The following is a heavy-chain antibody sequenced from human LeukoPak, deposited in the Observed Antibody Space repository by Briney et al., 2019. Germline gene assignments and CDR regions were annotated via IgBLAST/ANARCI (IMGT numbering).Heavy chain of an antibody. V-gene: IGHV3-23*01. D-gene: IGHD6-19*01. CDR3: AKEVRSSSGWYSDY. CDR1: GFTFSTYT. J-gene: IGHJ4*02. CDR2: ISGNAGST. Sequence: PGGSLRLSCVASGFTFSTYTMNWVRQAPGKGLEWVSAISGNAGSTYYADSVKGRFTISRDNSKNTLYLQMNSLRAEDTAVYSCAKEVRSSSGWYSDYWGQGTLVTVSS.